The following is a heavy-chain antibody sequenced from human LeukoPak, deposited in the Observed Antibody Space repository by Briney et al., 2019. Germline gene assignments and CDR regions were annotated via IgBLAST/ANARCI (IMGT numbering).Heavy chain of an antibody. Sequence: PRGSPRLSCAASGFTFSSYSMNWVRQALGKGLEWVSSISSSNSYIYNADSVKGRFTISRDNAKNSLYLQMNSLRAEDTAVYYCARDQGLLVVAGRFGYWGQGTLVTVSS. CDR1: GFTFSSYS. J-gene: IGHJ4*02. CDR2: ISSSNSYI. CDR3: ARDQGLLVVAGRFGY. D-gene: IGHD6-19*01. V-gene: IGHV3-21*01.